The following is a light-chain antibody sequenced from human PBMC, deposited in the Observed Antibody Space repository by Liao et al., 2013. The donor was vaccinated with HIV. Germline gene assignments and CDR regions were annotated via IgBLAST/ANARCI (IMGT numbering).Light chain of an antibody. V-gene: IGLV3-1*01. J-gene: IGLJ2*01. CDR1: KLGDKD. CDR2: ENR. Sequence: SYELTQPPSVSVSPGQTASITCSGDKLGDKDVCWYQQKPGQAPVLVIYENRKWPSGIPERFSGSNSGNTATLTIRGTQAMDEADYYCQAWDSNTVVFGGGTKLTVL. CDR3: QAWDSNTVV.